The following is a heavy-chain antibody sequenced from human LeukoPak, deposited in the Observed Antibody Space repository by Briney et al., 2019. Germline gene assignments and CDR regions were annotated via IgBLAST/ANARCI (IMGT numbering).Heavy chain of an antibody. V-gene: IGHV5-51*01. J-gene: IGHJ5*02. D-gene: IGHD6-13*01. CDR3: ARHPIAAGGPYNWFDP. CDR1: GYSFTSHW. Sequence: GESLKISCKGSGYGSGYSFTSHWIAWVRQMPGKGLEWMGIIYPRDPNTIYSPSFQGQVTISVDTSINTDYLQLISLKASDTAMYYCARHPIAAGGPYNWFDPWGQGTLVTVSS. CDR2: IYPRDPNT.